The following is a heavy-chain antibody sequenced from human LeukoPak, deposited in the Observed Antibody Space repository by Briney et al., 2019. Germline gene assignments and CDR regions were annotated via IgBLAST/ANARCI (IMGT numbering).Heavy chain of an antibody. D-gene: IGHD1-26*01. CDR1: GFTVSSNY. CDR2: IYSDGST. V-gene: IGHV3-66*01. CDR3: AKDEVYVGATYFDY. Sequence: GGSLRLSCAASGFTVSSNYMSWVRQAPGKGLEWVSVIYSDGSTYDADSVKGRFTISRDNSKSTLYLRMNSLRAEDTAVYYCAKDEVYVGATYFDYWGQGTLVTVST. J-gene: IGHJ4*02.